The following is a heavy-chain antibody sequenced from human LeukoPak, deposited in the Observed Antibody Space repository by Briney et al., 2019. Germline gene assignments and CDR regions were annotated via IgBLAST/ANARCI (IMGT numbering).Heavy chain of an antibody. D-gene: IGHD4-23*01. CDR3: ARYLRTPDVAFDI. Sequence: PGGSLRLSCAASGFTVSGIYMSWVRQAPGKGLEWVSIIYSGGTTYYTASVKGRFTISRDNSRHTLYLQMNSLGAEDTAVYYCARYLRTPDVAFDIWGRGTMVTVSS. J-gene: IGHJ3*02. V-gene: IGHV3-66*01. CDR2: IYSGGTT. CDR1: GFTVSGIY.